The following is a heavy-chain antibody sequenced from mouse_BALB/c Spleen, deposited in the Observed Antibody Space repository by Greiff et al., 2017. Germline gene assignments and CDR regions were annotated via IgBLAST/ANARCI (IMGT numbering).Heavy chain of an antibody. CDR3: AVDDSWFAY. D-gene: IGHD2-12*01. V-gene: IGHV5-17*02. CDR2: ISSGSSTI. J-gene: IGHJ3*01. CDR1: GFTFSSFG. Sequence: EVKLVESGGGLVQPGGSRKLSCAASGFTFSSFGMHWVRQAPEKGLEWVAYISSGSSTIYYADTVKGRFTISRDNPKNTLFLQMTSLRSEDTAMYYCAVDDSWFAYWGQGTLVTVSA.